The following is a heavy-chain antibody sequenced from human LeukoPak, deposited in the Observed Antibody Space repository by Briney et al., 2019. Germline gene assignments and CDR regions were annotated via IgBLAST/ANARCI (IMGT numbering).Heavy chain of an antibody. J-gene: IGHJ4*02. Sequence: GGSLRLSCAASGFTFDDYAMHWVRQAPGKGLERVTGISWNSGSMGYADSVKGRFTISRDNAKNSLYLQMNSLRAEDTAVYYCARDITDFTYYFDYWGQGTLVTVSS. CDR1: GFTFDDYA. V-gene: IGHV3-9*01. CDR2: ISWNSGSM. CDR3: ARDITDFTYYFDY.